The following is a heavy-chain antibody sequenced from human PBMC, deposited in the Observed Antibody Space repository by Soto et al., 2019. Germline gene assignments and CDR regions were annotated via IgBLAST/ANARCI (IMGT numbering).Heavy chain of an antibody. J-gene: IGHJ6*02. Sequence: QIQLMQSGAEVKKPGASVKVSCKASGSTFSSYGIHWVRQAPGQRLEWTGWINAGNGNTKYSEKFQGRVTITRDTSASTAYLELSSLRSEDTAVYYCARDPNDSSAYYHHYYYGMDVWGQGTAGTVSS. CDR2: INAGNGNT. CDR3: ARDPNDSSAYYHHYYYGMDV. CDR1: GSTFSSYG. D-gene: IGHD3-22*01. V-gene: IGHV1-3*01.